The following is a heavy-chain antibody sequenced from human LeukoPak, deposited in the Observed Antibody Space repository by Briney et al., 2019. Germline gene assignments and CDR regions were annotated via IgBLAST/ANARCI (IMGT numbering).Heavy chain of an antibody. CDR2: SRNKVQSYTA. CDR1: GFIFSDRY. V-gene: IGHV3-72*01. Sequence: GGSLRLSCAASGFIFSDRYMEWVRQAPGKGLEWVGRSRNKVQSYTAEYAASVKGRFTISRDVSKNSVYLEMNSLRAEDTAVYYCAASSGTDFDYWGQGTLVTVSS. CDR3: AASSGTDFDY. D-gene: IGHD3-10*01. J-gene: IGHJ4*02.